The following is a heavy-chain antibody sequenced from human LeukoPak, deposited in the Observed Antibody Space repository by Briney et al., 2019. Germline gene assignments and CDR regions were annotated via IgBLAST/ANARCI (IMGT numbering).Heavy chain of an antibody. J-gene: IGHJ6*04. D-gene: IGHD2-15*01. V-gene: IGHV4-34*01. Sequence: SETLSLTCAVYGGSFSSYYWSWIRQPPGKGLEWIGGINHSGSTNYNPSLKNRITISVDTSKNQFSLKLSSVPAADTAVYYCASYCSGGSCYSYGYYGMDVWGKGTTVTVSS. CDR1: GGSFSSYY. CDR2: INHSGST. CDR3: ASYCSGGSCYSYGYYGMDV.